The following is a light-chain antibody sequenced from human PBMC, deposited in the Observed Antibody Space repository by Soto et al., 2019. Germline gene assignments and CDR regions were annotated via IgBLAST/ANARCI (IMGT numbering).Light chain of an antibody. CDR1: QSVNNNY. V-gene: IGKV3-20*01. Sequence: EIVLTQSPGTLSLSPGERATLSCRTSQSVNNNYLAWYQQNPGQAPRLLIYGASSRATGIPDRFSGSGSGTDFTLSISRLEPEDFAVYYCQQYSSLWTFGQGTKVDIK. CDR3: QQYSSLWT. J-gene: IGKJ1*01. CDR2: GAS.